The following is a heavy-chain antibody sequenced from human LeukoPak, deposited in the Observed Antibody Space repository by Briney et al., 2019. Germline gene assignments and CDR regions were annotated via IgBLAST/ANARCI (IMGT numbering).Heavy chain of an antibody. Sequence: PGGPQSLSCTASGFTLSPYLMSGAREPPGKGVEGVSGFRGSGDNTYYADSVKGRFTLSRHNSKNTLYLQMNSQRAEHTAVYYCAKGSGYDTDFEYWGQGTLVSVSS. CDR2: FRGSGDNT. CDR1: GFTLSPYL. V-gene: IGHV3-23*01. J-gene: IGHJ4*02. D-gene: IGHD5-12*01. CDR3: AKGSGYDTDFEY.